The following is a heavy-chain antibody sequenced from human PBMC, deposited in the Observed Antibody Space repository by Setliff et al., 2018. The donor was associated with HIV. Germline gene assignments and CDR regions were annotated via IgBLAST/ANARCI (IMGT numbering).Heavy chain of an antibody. D-gene: IGHD6-19*01. CDR1: GYTFTSYP. Sequence: ASVKVSCKASGYTFTSYPMHWVRQAPGQGLEWMGVINTSGGSAGYAEKFRGRVTMTRDTSTSTVYMDLRNLRSEDTAVYYCARNQGDSSGWYEGDYWGHGTLVTVSS. CDR3: ARNQGDSSGWYEGDY. J-gene: IGHJ4*01. V-gene: IGHV1-46*01. CDR2: INTSGGSA.